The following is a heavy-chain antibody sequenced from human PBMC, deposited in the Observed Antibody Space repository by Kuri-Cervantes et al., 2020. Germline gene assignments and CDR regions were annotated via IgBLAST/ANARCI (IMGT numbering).Heavy chain of an antibody. Sequence: GGSLRLSCKGSGYSFTSYWIGWVRQAPGKGLEWVGRIKSKTDGGTTDYAAPVKGRFTISRDDSKNTLYLQMNSLKTEDTAVYYCTTVFFPGYQWGQGTLVTVSS. J-gene: IGHJ4*02. D-gene: IGHD5-18*01. CDR2: IKSKTDGGTT. V-gene: IGHV3-15*01. CDR3: TTVFFPGYQ. CDR1: GYSFTSYW.